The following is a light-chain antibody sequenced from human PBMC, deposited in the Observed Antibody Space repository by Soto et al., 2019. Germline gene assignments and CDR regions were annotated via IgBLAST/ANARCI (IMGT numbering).Light chain of an antibody. CDR2: LGS. CDR1: QSLLHSNGDNY. V-gene: IGKV2-28*01. CDR3: IQGLQSPVS. J-gene: IGKJ4*02. Sequence: DTVMTQSPLSLNVTPGEPASISCRSSQSLLHSNGDNYLDWYVQKPGQSPQLLIYLGSNRASGVPERFRGRESCTDFTLKISRGDAGDVGVYYCIQGLQSPVSFGGGTKVETK.